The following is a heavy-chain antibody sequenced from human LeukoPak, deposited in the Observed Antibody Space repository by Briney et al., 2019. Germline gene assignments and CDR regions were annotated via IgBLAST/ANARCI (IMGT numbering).Heavy chain of an antibody. CDR1: GFTFSSYS. CDR2: IRSSGSPI. Sequence: GGSLRLSCAASGFTFSSYSMDWVRQAPGKGLEWVSYIRSSGSPIYYADSVRGRFTISRDNAKNSLYLQMNSLRDEDTAVYYCVRDPDALDFWGQGTPVTVSS. J-gene: IGHJ4*02. CDR3: VRDPDALDF. V-gene: IGHV3-48*02.